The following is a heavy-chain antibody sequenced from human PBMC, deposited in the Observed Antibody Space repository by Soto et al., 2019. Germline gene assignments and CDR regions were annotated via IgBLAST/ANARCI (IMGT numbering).Heavy chain of an antibody. D-gene: IGHD2-8*02. CDR3: ARDKITGLFDY. J-gene: IGHJ4*02. Sequence: PSETLSLTCAVSGGSFSGYYWTWIRQPPGTGLEWIGEINHSGSTNYNPSLKSRATISVDTSKNQFSLKLTSVTAADTAVYYCARDKITGLFDYWGQGTLVTVSS. V-gene: IGHV4-34*01. CDR2: INHSGST. CDR1: GGSFSGYY.